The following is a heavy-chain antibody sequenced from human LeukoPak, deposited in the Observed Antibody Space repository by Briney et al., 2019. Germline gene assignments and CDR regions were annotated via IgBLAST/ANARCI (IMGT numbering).Heavy chain of an antibody. Sequence: PGGSLRLSCAASGFTFSTYWMHWVRQAPGKGLVWVSRINPDGTTTSYADSVKGRFTISRDNAKDTVYLQMDSLRLEDTAVYYCANIGDYMPPFDYWGQGTLVTVSS. J-gene: IGHJ4*02. CDR2: INPDGTTT. CDR1: GFTFSTYW. D-gene: IGHD4-17*01. V-gene: IGHV3-74*01. CDR3: ANIGDYMPPFDY.